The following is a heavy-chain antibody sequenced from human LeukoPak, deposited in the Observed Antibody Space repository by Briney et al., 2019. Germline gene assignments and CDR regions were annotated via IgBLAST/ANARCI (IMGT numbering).Heavy chain of an antibody. CDR1: GYTFTSYG. V-gene: IGHV1-18*01. Sequence: ASLKVSCKASGYTFTSYGISWVRQAPGQGLEWMGWISAYDGNTNYAQKLQGRVTMTTDTSTSTAYMELRSLRAHDTAVYCCARVEERLLSFLASDICGQGTTVTVSS. CDR3: ARVEERLLSFLASDI. CDR2: ISAYDGNT. J-gene: IGHJ3*02. D-gene: IGHD1-26*01.